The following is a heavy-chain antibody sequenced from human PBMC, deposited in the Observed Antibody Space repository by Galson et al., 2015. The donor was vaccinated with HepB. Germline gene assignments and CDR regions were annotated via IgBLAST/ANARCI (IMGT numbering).Heavy chain of an antibody. D-gene: IGHD3-3*01. Sequence: SVKVSCKASGYTFTSYAMNWVRQAPGQGLEWMGWINTNTGNPTYAQGFTGRFVFSLDTSVSTAYLQICSLKAEDTTVYYCARGSYDLWSGYYNYYYYGMDVWGQGTTVTVSS. CDR2: INTNTGNP. V-gene: IGHV7-4-1*01. CDR1: GYTFTSYA. CDR3: ARGSYDLWSGYYNYYYYGMDV. J-gene: IGHJ6*02.